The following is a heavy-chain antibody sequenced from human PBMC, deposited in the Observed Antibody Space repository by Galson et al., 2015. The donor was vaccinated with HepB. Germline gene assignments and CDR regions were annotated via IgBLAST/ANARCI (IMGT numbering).Heavy chain of an antibody. D-gene: IGHD6-13*01. Sequence: SVKVSCKASGYTFTSYGISWVRQAPGQGLEWMGWISAYNGNTNYAQKLQGRVTMTTDTSTSTAYMELRSLRSDDTAVYYCARESGSSSWASDAFDIWGQGTMVTVSS. CDR1: GYTFTSYG. J-gene: IGHJ3*02. CDR3: ARESGSSSWASDAFDI. V-gene: IGHV1-18*04. CDR2: ISAYNGNT.